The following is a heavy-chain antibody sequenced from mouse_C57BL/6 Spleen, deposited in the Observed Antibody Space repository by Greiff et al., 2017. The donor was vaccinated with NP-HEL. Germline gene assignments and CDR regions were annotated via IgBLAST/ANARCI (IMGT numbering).Heavy chain of an antibody. V-gene: IGHV1-61*01. CDR3: ARCYSNFYFDY. Sequence: QVQLQQPGAELVRPGSSVKLSCKASGYTFTSYWMDWVKQRPGQGLEWIGNIYPSDSETHYNQKFKDKATLTVDKSSSTAYMRLSSLTSEDSAVYYCARCYSNFYFDYWGQGTTLTVSS. J-gene: IGHJ2*01. D-gene: IGHD2-5*01. CDR2: IYPSDSET. CDR1: GYTFTSYW.